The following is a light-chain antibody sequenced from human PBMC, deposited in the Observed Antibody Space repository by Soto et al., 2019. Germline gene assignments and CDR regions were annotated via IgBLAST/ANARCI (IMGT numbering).Light chain of an antibody. J-gene: IGLJ2*01. V-gene: IGLV2-23*02. CDR3: CSYAGSSTFDVV. CDR2: EVS. CDR1: SSDVDSYNF. Sequence: QSVLTQPASVSGSPGQSITISCTGTSSDVDSYNFVSWYQQHPGKAPKLMIYEVSKRPSGVSNRFSGSKSGNTASLTISGLQAEDEADYYCCSYAGSSTFDVVFGGGTKLTVL.